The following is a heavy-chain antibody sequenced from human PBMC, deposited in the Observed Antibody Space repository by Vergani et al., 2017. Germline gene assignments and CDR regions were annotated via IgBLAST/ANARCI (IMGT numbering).Heavy chain of an antibody. CDR2: ISWNSGAV. CDR1: GITFWKFG. V-gene: IGHV3-9*01. Sequence: EVQVVETGGGLVQPGGSLRLSCEASGITFWKFGMHWVRQGPGKGLEWVSGISWNSGAVDYADSVRGRFTISRDNAKNSLFLEMNSLRAEDTAVYYCARGGVVPAAIRRGSDYWGQGTLVTVSS. CDR3: ARGGVVPAAIRRGSDY. D-gene: IGHD2-2*02. J-gene: IGHJ4*02.